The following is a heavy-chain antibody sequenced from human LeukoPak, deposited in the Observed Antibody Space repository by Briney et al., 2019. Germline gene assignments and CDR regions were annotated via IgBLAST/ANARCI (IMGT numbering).Heavy chain of an antibody. J-gene: IGHJ5*02. Sequence: SETLSLTCAVSGGSISSTNWWTWVRQPPGEGLEWSGEVYHTGSSNYNPSLKSRVTISVDKSKSQFSLNLSSVTAADTAVYYCARGGTTVAGTFWFDPWGQGTLVTVSS. V-gene: IGHV4-4*02. CDR2: VYHTGSS. CDR1: GGSISSTNW. CDR3: ARGGTTVAGTFWFDP. D-gene: IGHD6-19*01.